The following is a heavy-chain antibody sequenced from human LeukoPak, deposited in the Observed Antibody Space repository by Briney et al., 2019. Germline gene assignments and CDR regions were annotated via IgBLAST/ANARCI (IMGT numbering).Heavy chain of an antibody. Sequence: PGGSLRLSCAASGFTFSSYAMHWVRQAPGKGLEWVAVISYDGSNKYYADSVKGRFTISRDNSKNTLYLQMNSLRAEDTAVYYCAIDIVVVPAAIRFDYWGQGTLVTVSS. CDR1: GFTFSSYA. V-gene: IGHV3-30-3*01. CDR3: AIDIVVVPAAIRFDY. J-gene: IGHJ4*02. D-gene: IGHD2-2*02. CDR2: ISYDGSNK.